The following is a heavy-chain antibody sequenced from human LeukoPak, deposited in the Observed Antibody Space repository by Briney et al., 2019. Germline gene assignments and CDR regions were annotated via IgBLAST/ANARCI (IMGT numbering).Heavy chain of an antibody. V-gene: IGHV3-30-3*01. Sequence: GRSLRLSCAASTLTFSNYAMHWVRQAPGKGLEWVAVISFDGSNKYYADSVRGRFTISRDNSKNTLYLQMNSLRAEDTAVYYCARDGEIAAVGYFYYSYMDVWGKGTTVTVSS. CDR2: ISFDGSNK. CDR3: ARDGEIAAVGYFYYSYMDV. CDR1: TLTFSNYA. J-gene: IGHJ6*03. D-gene: IGHD6-13*01.